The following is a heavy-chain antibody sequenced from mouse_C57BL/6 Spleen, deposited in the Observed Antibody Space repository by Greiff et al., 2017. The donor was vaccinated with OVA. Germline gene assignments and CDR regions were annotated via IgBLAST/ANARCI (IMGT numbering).Heavy chain of an antibody. CDR3: ARSFITTVVAGNY. CDR1: GYTFTSYW. CDR2: IYPGSGST. Sequence: QVQLKQPGAELVKPGASVKMSCKASGYTFTSYWITWVKQRPGQGLEWIGDIYPGSGSTNYNEKFKSKATLTVDTSSSTAYMQLSSLTSEDSAVYYCARSFITTVVAGNYWGQGTTLTVSS. J-gene: IGHJ2*01. V-gene: IGHV1-55*01. D-gene: IGHD1-1*01.